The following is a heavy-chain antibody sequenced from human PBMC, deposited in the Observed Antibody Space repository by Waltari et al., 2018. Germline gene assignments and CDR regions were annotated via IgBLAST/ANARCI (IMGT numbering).Heavy chain of an antibody. J-gene: IGHJ6*02. CDR3: ARGPMVTKTVPWGYYYYGMDV. D-gene: IGHD2-21*02. CDR2: IKQDGSEK. V-gene: IGHV3-7*01. Sequence: EVQLVESGGGLVQPGGSLRLSCAASGFTFSSYWMSWVRQAPGQGLEWVANIKQDGSEKYYVDSVKGRFTISRDNAKNSLYLQMNSLRAEDTAVYYCARGPMVTKTVPWGYYYYGMDVWGQGTTVTVSS. CDR1: GFTFSSYW.